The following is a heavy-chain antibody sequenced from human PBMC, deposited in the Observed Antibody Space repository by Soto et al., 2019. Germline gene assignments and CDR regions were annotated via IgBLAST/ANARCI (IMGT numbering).Heavy chain of an antibody. J-gene: IGHJ6*02. CDR3: AKGSGGSSTLGMDV. V-gene: IGHV3-30*18. CDR2: ISYDGSNK. Sequence: PGGSLRLSCAASGFTFSSYGMHWVRQAPGKGLEWVAVISYDGSNKYYADSVKGRFTISRDNSKNTLYLQMNSLRAEDTAVYYCAKGSGGSSTLGMDVWGQGTTVTVSS. CDR1: GFTFSSYG. D-gene: IGHD6-13*01.